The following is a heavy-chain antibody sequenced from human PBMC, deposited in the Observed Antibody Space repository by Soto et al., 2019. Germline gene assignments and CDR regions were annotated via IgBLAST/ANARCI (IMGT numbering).Heavy chain of an antibody. Sequence: QVQLVQSGGEVKKPGASVKVSCKASGYIFNTYDISWVRQAPGQGLEWMGWVSTTSGNTGYAQNLQGRGTMTTDTSTSTGYMELRSPRSDDKAVYYCARDLGYKREYWGQGTLVTVSS. CDR2: VSTTSGNT. D-gene: IGHD5-12*01. CDR1: GYIFNTYD. J-gene: IGHJ4*02. V-gene: IGHV1-18*01. CDR3: ARDLGYKREY.